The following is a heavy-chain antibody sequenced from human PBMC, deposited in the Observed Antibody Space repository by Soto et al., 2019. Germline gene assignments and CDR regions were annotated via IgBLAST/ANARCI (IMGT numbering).Heavy chain of an antibody. V-gene: IGHV1-18*04. J-gene: IGHJ4*02. D-gene: IGHD1-26*01. CDR2: ISPYNRNT. Sequence: ASVKVSCKASGYTFTSYSIIWVRQAPGQGLEWMGWISPYNRNTHHTQKLQGRVTLTTDTSTTTAYMELRSLRSDDTAVYYCARLKWELLGGYYFDYWGQGTPVTVSS. CDR1: GYTFTSYS. CDR3: ARLKWELLGGYYFDY.